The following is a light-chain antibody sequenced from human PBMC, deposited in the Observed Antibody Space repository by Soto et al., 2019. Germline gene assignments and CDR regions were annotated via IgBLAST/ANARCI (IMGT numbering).Light chain of an antibody. J-gene: IGLJ3*02. CDR3: QSYDTSLSAWV. Sequence: QSVVTQPPSASGTPGQRVTISCSGSSSNIGSNYVYWYRQVPGTAPQLLISGNTNRPSGVPDRFSGSKSGSSASLTISGLQAEDEADYYCQSYDTSLSAWVFGGGTKLTVL. CDR2: GNT. CDR1: SSNIGSNY. V-gene: IGLV1-47*02.